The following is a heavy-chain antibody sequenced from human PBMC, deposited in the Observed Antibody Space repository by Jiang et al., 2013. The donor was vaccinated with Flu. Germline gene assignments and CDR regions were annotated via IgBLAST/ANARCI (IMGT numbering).Heavy chain of an antibody. Sequence: QLVESGAEVKKPGSSVKVSCKLSGGTFTNSAFSWVRQAPGQGLEWVGGIIPIFGTADSAQKFQGRVTITADKSTSTAYMELSDLRSEDTAVYFCARDPGSAVVAAPYFDYWGQGTLVTVSS. CDR2: IIPIFGTA. J-gene: IGHJ4*02. D-gene: IGHD3-22*01. CDR1: GGTFTNSA. CDR3: ARDPGSAVVAAPYFDY. V-gene: IGHV1-69*06.